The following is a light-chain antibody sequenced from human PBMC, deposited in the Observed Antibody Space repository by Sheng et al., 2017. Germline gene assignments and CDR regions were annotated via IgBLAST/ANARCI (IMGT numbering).Light chain of an antibody. V-gene: IGKV1-16*02. J-gene: IGKJ4*01. Sequence: DIQMTQSPSSLSASVGDRVTITCRASQDISSYLNWFQQIPGKAPKSLIYAASNLQSGVPSKFSGSGSGTDFTLTITILQPEDFATYYCQQYSSYPLTFGGGTRVEIK. CDR1: QDISSY. CDR2: AAS. CDR3: QQYSSYPLT.